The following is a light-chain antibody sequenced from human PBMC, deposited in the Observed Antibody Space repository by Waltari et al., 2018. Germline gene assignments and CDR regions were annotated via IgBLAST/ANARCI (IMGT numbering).Light chain of an antibody. Sequence: DIHMIQSPYSLFASAGDTATITCRASQDISNSLAWYQQRPGKVPNLLISAASTLQSGVPSRFSGSGSGTDFTLTIGSLQPEDVATYYCQKYNSVPYTFGQGTKLEIK. CDR3: QKYNSVPYT. CDR1: QDISNS. V-gene: IGKV1-27*01. CDR2: AAS. J-gene: IGKJ2*01.